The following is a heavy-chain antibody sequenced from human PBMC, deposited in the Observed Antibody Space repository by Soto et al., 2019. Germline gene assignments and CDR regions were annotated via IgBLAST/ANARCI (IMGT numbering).Heavy chain of an antibody. CDR2: VYFSGTT. J-gene: IGHJ3*02. V-gene: IGHV4-39*01. D-gene: IGHD4-17*01. CDR3: VRHYDDYVAFDI. Sequence: SETLCVTCTVADGSIGGSSVFWGWIRQPPGKGLEWIGSVYFSGTTYYKPSLKSRVTVSADWAKNQFSLNLSSVTAADTAMYFCVRHYDDYVAFDIWGQGTMVTVSS. CDR1: DGSIGGSSVF.